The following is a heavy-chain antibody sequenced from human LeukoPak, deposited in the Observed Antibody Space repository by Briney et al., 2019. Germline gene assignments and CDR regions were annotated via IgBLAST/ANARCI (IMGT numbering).Heavy chain of an antibody. Sequence: SVKVSCKASGGTFSGYAITWVRQAPGQGLEWMGGIIPIFGTANYAQKFQGRVTITADESTSTAYMELSSLRSEDTAVYYCARGEGPNDYVWGSGRYYYYMDVWGKGTTVTVSS. CDR1: GGTFSGYA. CDR2: IIPIFGTA. V-gene: IGHV1-69*13. CDR3: ARGEGPNDYVWGSGRYYYYMDV. D-gene: IGHD3-16*01. J-gene: IGHJ6*03.